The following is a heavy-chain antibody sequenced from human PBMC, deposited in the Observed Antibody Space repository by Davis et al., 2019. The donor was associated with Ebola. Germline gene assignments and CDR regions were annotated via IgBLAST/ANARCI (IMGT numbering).Heavy chain of an antibody. CDR2: MFSGGRT. Sequence: GESLKISCAASGFTVGDHYMSWVRQSPGKGLEWVSSMFSGGRTFYADSVKGRFTISRDTSENTLHLQMNSLRGEGTAVYYCADVEAGPDYWGQGTLVTVSS. D-gene: IGHD6-19*01. CDR1: GFTVGDHY. J-gene: IGHJ4*02. V-gene: IGHV3-66*01. CDR3: ADVEAGPDY.